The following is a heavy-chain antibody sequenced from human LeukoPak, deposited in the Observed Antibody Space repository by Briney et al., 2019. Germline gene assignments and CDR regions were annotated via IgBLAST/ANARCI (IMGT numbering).Heavy chain of an antibody. V-gene: IGHV3-9*01. Sequence: SLRLSCAASGFTFDDYAMHWVRQAPGKGLEWVSGISWISGDIGYADSVKGRFTISRDNAKNSLYLQMNSLRTEDTALYYCAKDRVGNSRGWYDYWGQGTLVTVSS. J-gene: IGHJ4*02. D-gene: IGHD6-19*01. CDR2: ISWISGDI. CDR3: AKDRVGNSRGWYDY. CDR1: GFTFDDYA.